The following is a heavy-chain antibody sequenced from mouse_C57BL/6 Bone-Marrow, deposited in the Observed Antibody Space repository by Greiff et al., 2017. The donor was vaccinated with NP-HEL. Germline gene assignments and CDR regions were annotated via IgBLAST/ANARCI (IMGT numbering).Heavy chain of an antibody. V-gene: IGHV5-4*03. D-gene: IGHD1-1*01. J-gene: IGHJ4*01. CDR1: GFTFSSYA. Sequence: EVKLVESGGGLVKPGGSLKLSCAASGFTFSSYAMSWVRQTPEKRLEWVATISDGGSYTYYPDNVTGRFPISRDNAKNNLYLQMSHLKSEDTAMYYCARGLYYYGSSYGGAMDYWGKGTSVTVSS. CDR2: ISDGGSYT. CDR3: ARGLYYYGSSYGGAMDY.